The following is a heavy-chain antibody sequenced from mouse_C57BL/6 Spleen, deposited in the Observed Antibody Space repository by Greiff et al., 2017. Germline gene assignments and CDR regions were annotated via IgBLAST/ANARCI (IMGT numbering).Heavy chain of an antibody. J-gene: IGHJ2*01. V-gene: IGHV1-61*01. Sequence: QVQLQQPGAELVRPGSSVKLSCKASGYTFTSYWMDWVKQRPGQGLEWIGNIYPSDSETHYNHKFKDKATLAVDKSSSPAYMQLSSLTSEDSAVYYCARSDSSDVDYWGQGTTLTVSS. D-gene: IGHD1-1*01. CDR2: IYPSDSET. CDR3: ARSDSSDVDY. CDR1: GYTFTSYW.